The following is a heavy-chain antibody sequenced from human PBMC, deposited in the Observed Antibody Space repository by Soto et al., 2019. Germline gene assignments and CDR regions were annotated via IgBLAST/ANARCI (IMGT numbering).Heavy chain of an antibody. Sequence: PSETLSLTCTVSGGSVRSGSYYWSWIRQPPGQGLEWIGYIYYSGSTNYTPSLKSRVTISVDTSKNQFSLKLSSVTAADTAVYYCARGEYYYDSSGDYHEGYNWFAPWGQGTLVTVSS. CDR2: IYYSGST. D-gene: IGHD3-22*01. J-gene: IGHJ5*02. CDR1: GGSVRSGSYY. V-gene: IGHV4-61*01. CDR3: ARGEYYYDSSGDYHEGYNWFAP.